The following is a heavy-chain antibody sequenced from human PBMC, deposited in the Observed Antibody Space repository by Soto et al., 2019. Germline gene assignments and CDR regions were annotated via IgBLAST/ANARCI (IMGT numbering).Heavy chain of an antibody. CDR1: GYSFTKYW. CDR2: IYPGDSDA. Sequence: GESLKISWKGSGYSFTKYWIGWVRQMPGKGLEWMGIIYPGDSDARYSPSFQGQVIISAHKSINTAYLQWSSLQASDTAVYYCARSYCGTCPPPYYFDFWGQGTLVTVSS. CDR3: ARSYCGTCPPPYYFDF. V-gene: IGHV5-51*01. D-gene: IGHD1-26*01. J-gene: IGHJ4*02.